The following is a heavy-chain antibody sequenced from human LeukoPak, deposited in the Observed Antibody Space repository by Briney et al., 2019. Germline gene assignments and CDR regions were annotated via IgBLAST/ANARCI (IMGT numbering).Heavy chain of an antibody. CDR2: MKYDGSEI. D-gene: IGHD2-21*01. CDR1: GFTFSSYW. CDR3: ARRGGYSLFDY. J-gene: IGHJ4*02. Sequence: GGSLRLSCAASGFTFSSYWMSWVRQAPGKGLEWVANMKYDGSEIYYVDSVKGRFTISRDNAMNSLFPQMNSLRAEDTAVYYCARRGGYSLFDYWGQGTLVTVSS. V-gene: IGHV3-7*01.